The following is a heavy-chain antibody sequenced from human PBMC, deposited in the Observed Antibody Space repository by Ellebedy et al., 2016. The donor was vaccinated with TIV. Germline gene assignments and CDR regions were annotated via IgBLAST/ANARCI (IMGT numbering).Heavy chain of an antibody. CDR3: ARAGSSGWYGRWYFDY. CDR2: TYYRSKWYN. CDR1: GDSVSSNSAA. Sequence: SQTLSLTCAISGDSVSSNSAAWNWIRQSPSRGLEWLGRTYYRSKWYNDYAVSVKSRITINTDTSKNQFSLQLNSVTPEDTAVYYCARAGSSGWYGRWYFDYWGQGTLVTVSS. V-gene: IGHV6-1*01. D-gene: IGHD6-19*01. J-gene: IGHJ4*02.